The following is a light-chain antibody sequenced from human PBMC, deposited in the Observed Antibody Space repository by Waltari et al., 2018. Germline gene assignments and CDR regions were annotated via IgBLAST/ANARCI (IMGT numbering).Light chain of an antibody. V-gene: IGLV2-23*02. CDR3: CSFVTGDTWV. Sequence: QSALTQPASVSGSPGQSLPIPCPGPTSYVGTYTFVSWYQQHPGKAPKLIIYEVNQRPSGVSNRFSGSKSGNTAALTISGLQIEDEAYYYCCSFVTGDTWVFGGGTKVAVL. CDR2: EVN. CDR1: TSYVGTYTF. J-gene: IGLJ3*02.